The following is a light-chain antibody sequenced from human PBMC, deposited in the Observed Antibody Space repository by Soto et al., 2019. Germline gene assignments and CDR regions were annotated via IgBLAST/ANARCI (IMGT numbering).Light chain of an antibody. CDR2: RTS. CDR1: KSVGRA. J-gene: IGKJ5*01. V-gene: IGKV3-15*01. Sequence: ETVMTQSPGTLSVSPGERATLSCTASKSVGRALAWYQHRPGLPPRLLIYRTSTRVTGISDRFSGSGSETEFTLTISILQSDDVAFYYCQQYNNCPITFGQGTRLEIK. CDR3: QQYNNCPIT.